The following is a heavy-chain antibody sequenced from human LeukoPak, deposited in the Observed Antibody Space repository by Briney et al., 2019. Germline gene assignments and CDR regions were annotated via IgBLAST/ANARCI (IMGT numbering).Heavy chain of an antibody. V-gene: IGHV4-39*05. CDR2: IYYSGST. CDR3: VGYSSGWFDY. J-gene: IGHJ4*02. D-gene: IGHD6-19*01. Sequence: SETPSLTCTVSRGSITSSSSYWGCIRHPPGKGLEWIGSIYYSGSTYYHPSLKSRVTISVDTSKNQFSLTLSSVTAADTAVYYCVGYSSGWFDYWGKGTLVTVSS. CDR1: RGSITSSSSY.